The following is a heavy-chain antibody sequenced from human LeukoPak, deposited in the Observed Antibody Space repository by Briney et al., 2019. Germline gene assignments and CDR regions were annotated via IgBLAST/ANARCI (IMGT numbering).Heavy chain of an antibody. D-gene: IGHD3-3*01. J-gene: IGHJ4*02. Sequence: SETLSLTCAVSGYSISSGYYWGWIRQPPGEGLEWIGSIYHSGSTYYNPSLKSRVTISVDTSKNQFSLKLSSVTAADTAVSYCARQGDYDFWSGYYHRYFDYWGQGTLVTVSS. V-gene: IGHV4-38-2*01. CDR3: ARQGDYDFWSGYYHRYFDY. CDR2: IYHSGST. CDR1: GYSISSGYY.